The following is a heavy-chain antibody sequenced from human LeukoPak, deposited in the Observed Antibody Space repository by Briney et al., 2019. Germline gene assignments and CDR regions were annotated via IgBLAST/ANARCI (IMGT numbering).Heavy chain of an antibody. CDR3: ASLGYYYGSGSPLVPYYYYGMDV. D-gene: IGHD3-10*01. Sequence: PSETLSLTCAVYGGSFSGYYWSWIRQPPGKGLEWIGEINHSGGTNYNPSLKSRVTISVDTSKNQFSLKLSSVTAADTAVYYCASLGYYYGSGSPLVPYYYYGMDVWGQGTTVTVSS. CDR2: INHSGGT. CDR1: GGSFSGYY. V-gene: IGHV4-34*01. J-gene: IGHJ6*02.